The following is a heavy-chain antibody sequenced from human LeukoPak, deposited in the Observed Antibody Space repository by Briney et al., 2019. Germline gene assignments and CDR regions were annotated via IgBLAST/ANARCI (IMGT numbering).Heavy chain of an antibody. CDR3: ARDRGGSYSAIDY. Sequence: PGGSLRLSCAASGVTFSSYSLNWVRQAPGKGLERASFISSSSITIYYADYVKGRFTISRDNAEKSLYLQMNRLRAEDTAVYYCARDRGGSYSAIDYWGQGTLVTVSS. D-gene: IGHD2-15*01. V-gene: IGHV3-48*04. CDR1: GVTFSSYS. J-gene: IGHJ4*02. CDR2: ISSSSITI.